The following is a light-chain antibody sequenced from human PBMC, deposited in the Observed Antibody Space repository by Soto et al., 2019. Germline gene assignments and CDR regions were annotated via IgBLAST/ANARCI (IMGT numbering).Light chain of an antibody. CDR1: SSDVGGYNY. Sequence: QSVLNQPAYVSGSPGQSITISCTGKSSDVGGYNYVSWYRQHPGRAPKLMIYDVSNRPSGVSNRFFGSKSGNTASLTISGLQAEDEADYYCSSYTRSSTYVFGTGTKVT. V-gene: IGLV2-14*01. CDR3: SSYTRSSTYV. CDR2: DVS. J-gene: IGLJ1*01.